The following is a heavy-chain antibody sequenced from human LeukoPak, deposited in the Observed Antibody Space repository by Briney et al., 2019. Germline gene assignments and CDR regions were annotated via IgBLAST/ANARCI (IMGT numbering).Heavy chain of an antibody. D-gene: IGHD3-9*01. V-gene: IGHV3-48*03. J-gene: IGHJ4*02. CDR2: ISSSGSTI. Sequence: PGGSLRLSCAASGFTFSSYEMNWVRQAPGKGLEWVSYISSSGSTIYYADSVKGRFTISRDNAKNSLYLQMNSLRAEDTAVYYCARGGDGILTGYYYYWGQGTLVTVSS. CDR1: GFTFSSYE. CDR3: ARGGDGILTGYYYY.